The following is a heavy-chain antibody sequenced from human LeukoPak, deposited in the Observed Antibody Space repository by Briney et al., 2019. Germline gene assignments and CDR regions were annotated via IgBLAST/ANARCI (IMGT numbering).Heavy chain of an antibody. D-gene: IGHD3-10*01. J-gene: IGHJ6*02. V-gene: IGHV3-7*03. Sequence: GGSLRLSCVASGLTLDKYWMTWVRQAPGKGLEWVASIRQDGREKDLVDSVKGRFTISRDDATSSVYLQMSSVRVEDTAIYYCARGQFFYGWGMDVWGQGTTVTVS. CDR2: IRQDGREK. CDR3: ARGQFFYGWGMDV. CDR1: GLTLDKYW.